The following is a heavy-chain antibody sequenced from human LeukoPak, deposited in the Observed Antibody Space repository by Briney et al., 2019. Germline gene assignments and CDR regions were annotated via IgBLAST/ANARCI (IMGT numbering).Heavy chain of an antibody. V-gene: IGHV4-59*08. CDR1: GGSISSCY. CDR2: IYYSGST. D-gene: IGHD5-12*01. CDR3: ARGPFATIISASDI. Sequence: PSETLSLTCTVSGGSISSCYWSWIRQPPGKGLEWIGYIYYSGSTNYNPSLKSRVTISVDTSKNQFSLKLSSVTAADTAVYYCARGPFATIISASDIWGQGTMVTVSS. J-gene: IGHJ3*02.